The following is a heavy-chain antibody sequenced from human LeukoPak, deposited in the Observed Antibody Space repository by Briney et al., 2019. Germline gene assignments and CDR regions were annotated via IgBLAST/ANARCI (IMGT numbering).Heavy chain of an antibody. D-gene: IGHD6-13*01. Sequence: PSETLSLTCTVSGGSISSYYWSWIRQPPGKGLEWIGYIYYSGSTNYNPSLKSRVTISVDTSKNQFSLKLSSVTAADTAVYYCAGPGYSSSWYYFDYWGQGTLVTVSS. CDR1: GGSISSYY. CDR3: AGPGYSSSWYYFDY. V-gene: IGHV4-59*01. CDR2: IYYSGST. J-gene: IGHJ4*02.